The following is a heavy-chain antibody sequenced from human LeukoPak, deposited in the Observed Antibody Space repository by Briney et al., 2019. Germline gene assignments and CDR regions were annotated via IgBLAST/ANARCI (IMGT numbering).Heavy chain of an antibody. Sequence: GASVKVSCKASGYTFTSYAMNWVRQAPGQGLEWMGWINTNTGNPTYAQGFTGRFVFSLDTSVSTAYLQISSLKAEDTAVYYCVSNRYNWNDGHFDYWGQGTLVTVSS. CDR2: INTNTGNP. J-gene: IGHJ4*02. CDR1: GYTFTSYA. CDR3: VSNRYNWNDGHFDY. D-gene: IGHD1-1*01. V-gene: IGHV7-4-1*02.